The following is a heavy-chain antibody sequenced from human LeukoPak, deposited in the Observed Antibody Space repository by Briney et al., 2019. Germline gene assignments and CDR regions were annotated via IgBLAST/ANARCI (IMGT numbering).Heavy chain of an antibody. V-gene: IGHV3-13*01. CDR3: ARQQQPQADYYYGMDV. J-gene: IGHJ6*02. CDR2: IGTAGDT. CDR1: GFTFSSYD. Sequence: GGSLRLSCAASGFTFSSYDMHWVRQATGKGPEWVSAIGTAGDTYYPGSVKGRFTISRENAENSLYLQMNSLRAGDTAVYYCARQQQPQADYYYGMDVWGQGTTVTVSS. D-gene: IGHD6-13*01.